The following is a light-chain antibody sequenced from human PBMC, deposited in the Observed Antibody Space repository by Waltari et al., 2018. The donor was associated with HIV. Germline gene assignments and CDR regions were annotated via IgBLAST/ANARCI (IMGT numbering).Light chain of an antibody. V-gene: IGLV3-25*03. CDR3: QSADSSGTYLVI. J-gene: IGLJ2*01. CDR1: ALANQY. CDR2: KDS. Sequence: SYELTQPPSVSVSPGQTARITRSGDALANQYAYWYQRKPGQAPVLVIYKDSERSSGIPERFSGSSSGTTVTLTISGVQAEDEADYYCQSADSSGTYLVIFGGGTKLTVL.